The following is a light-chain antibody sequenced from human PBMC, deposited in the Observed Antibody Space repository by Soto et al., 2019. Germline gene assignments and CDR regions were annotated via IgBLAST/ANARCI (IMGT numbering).Light chain of an antibody. CDR3: QQRSNWPPT. CDR1: QSVSSY. J-gene: IGKJ5*01. V-gene: IGKV3-11*01. CDR2: GAS. Sequence: EIVLTQSPGTLSLSPGERASLSCRASQSVSSYLAWYQQKRGQAPRLLIHGASSRATGIPDRFSGSGSGTDFTLTISSLEPEDFAVYYCQQRSNWPPTFGQGTRLEIK.